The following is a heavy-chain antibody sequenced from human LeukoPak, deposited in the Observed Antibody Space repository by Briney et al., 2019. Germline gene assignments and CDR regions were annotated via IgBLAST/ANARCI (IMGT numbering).Heavy chain of an antibody. V-gene: IGHV4-61*02. J-gene: IGHJ4*02. Sequence: PSETLSLTCTVSGGSISSGSYYWSWIRQPAGKGLEWIGRIYTSGSTNYNPSLKSRVTISVDTSKNQFSLKLSSVTAADTAVYYCARMRKDPSGSYRPFDYWGQGTLVTVSS. D-gene: IGHD1-26*01. CDR1: GGSISSGSYY. CDR3: ARMRKDPSGSYRPFDY. CDR2: IYTSGST.